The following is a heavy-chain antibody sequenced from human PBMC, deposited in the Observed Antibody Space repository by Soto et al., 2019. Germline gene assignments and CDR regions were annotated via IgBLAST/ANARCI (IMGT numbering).Heavy chain of an antibody. CDR2: ITSKTGDQ. J-gene: IGHJ4*02. D-gene: IGHD3-22*01. CDR1: GFTFNKYS. CDR3: ARDLMPNDRGLGDLAY. Sequence: EVRLVESGGGLVKPGGSLRLSCAASGFTFNKYSMNWVRQAPGKGLEWVSSITSKTGDQYYADSVKARFIISRDNANSSLSLQVTSLRDDDTAVYYCARDLMPNDRGLGDLAYWGQGTLVTVSS. V-gene: IGHV3-21*02.